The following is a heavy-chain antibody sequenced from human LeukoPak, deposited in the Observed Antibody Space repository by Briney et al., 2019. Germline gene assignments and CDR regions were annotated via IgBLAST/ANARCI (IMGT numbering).Heavy chain of an antibody. Sequence: SETLSLTCAVYGGSFSGYYWSWIRQPPGKGLEWIGEINHSGSTNYNPSLKSRVTISVDTSKNQFSLKLSSVTAADTAVYYCARGPRYYGSGSYYKILYYFDYWGQGTLVTVSS. J-gene: IGHJ4*02. V-gene: IGHV4-34*01. CDR1: GGSFSGYY. CDR3: ARGPRYYGSGSYYKILYYFDY. D-gene: IGHD3-10*01. CDR2: INHSGST.